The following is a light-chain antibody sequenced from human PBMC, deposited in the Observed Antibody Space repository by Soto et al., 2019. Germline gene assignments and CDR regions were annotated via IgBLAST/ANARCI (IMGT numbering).Light chain of an antibody. V-gene: IGLV2-14*01. CDR1: SSDVGAYNY. Sequence: QSALTQPASVSGSPGQSITISCTGTSSDVGAYNYVSWYQQHPGKAPKLMIYEVSNRPSGVSNRFSGSKSGKTASLTISGLQAEDEADYYCNSYTSSSTRVFGGGTKLTVL. J-gene: IGLJ3*02. CDR2: EVS. CDR3: NSYTSSSTRV.